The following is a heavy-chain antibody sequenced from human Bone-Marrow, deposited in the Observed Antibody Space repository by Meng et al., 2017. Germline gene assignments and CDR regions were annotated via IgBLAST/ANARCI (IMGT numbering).Heavy chain of an antibody. CDR3: ARDFVGYSYFDY. J-gene: IGHJ4*03. CDR2: IYSGGST. V-gene: IGHV3-53*01. CDR1: GFTVSSNY. Sequence: GESLKISCAASGFTVSSNYMSWVRQAPGKGLEWVSVIYSGGSTYYADSVKGRFTISRHNSKNTLYLQMNSLRAEDTAVYYCARDFVGYSYFDYCGQGTLVVASS. D-gene: IGHD5-18*01.